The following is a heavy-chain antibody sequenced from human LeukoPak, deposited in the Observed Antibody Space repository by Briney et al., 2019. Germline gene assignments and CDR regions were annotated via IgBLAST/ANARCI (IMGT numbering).Heavy chain of an antibody. CDR1: GFTFSSYG. CDR2: IRYDGSNK. J-gene: IGHJ6*03. V-gene: IGHV3-30*02. D-gene: IGHD6-19*01. CDR3: ARVGGWYRRAYYYYYMDV. Sequence: PGGSLRLSCAASGFTFSSYGMHWVRQAPGKGLEWVAFIRYDGSNKYYADSVKGRFTISRDNAKNSLYLQMNSLRAEDTALYYCARVGGWYRRAYYYYYMDVWGKGTTVTVSS.